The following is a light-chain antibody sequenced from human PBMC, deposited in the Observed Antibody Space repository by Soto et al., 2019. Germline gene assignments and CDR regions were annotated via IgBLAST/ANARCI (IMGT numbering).Light chain of an antibody. CDR1: SSNIGSNS. Sequence: QSVLTQPPSESGAPGQRVTIPCSGSSSNIGSNSVNWYQQVAGTAPKLLIYGNNQRPSGVPHRFSDSKSGTSASLAISGLQSEDEADYYCSTWDDSLDGVVFGGGTKLTVL. CDR2: GNN. V-gene: IGLV1-44*01. CDR3: STWDDSLDGVV. J-gene: IGLJ2*01.